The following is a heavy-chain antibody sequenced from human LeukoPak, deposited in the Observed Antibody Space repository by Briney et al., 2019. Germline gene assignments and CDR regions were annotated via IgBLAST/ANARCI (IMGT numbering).Heavy chain of an antibody. CDR2: ISAGGGSA. D-gene: IGHD1-1*01. J-gene: IGHJ4*02. CDR1: GFTFGNYA. V-gene: IGHV3-23*01. Sequence: GGSLRLSCEASGFTFGNYALNWVRQAPGNGLEWVSSISAGGGSAYYAGSVRGRFTVSRDPSTNTLYLQMNSLRVADAAVYYCAKSPTGTRYFADFWGQGTLVTVSS. CDR3: AKSPTGTRYFADF.